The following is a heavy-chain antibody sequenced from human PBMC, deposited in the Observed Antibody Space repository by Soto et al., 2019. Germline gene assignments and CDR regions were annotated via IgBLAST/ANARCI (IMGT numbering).Heavy chain of an antibody. V-gene: IGHV3-23*01. J-gene: IGHJ4*02. D-gene: IGHD6-19*01. Sequence: VQLLESGGGLVQPGGSLRLSCAASGFTFSTYAMSWVRQAPGRGLEWVSTIIGSGDSTYYADSVKGRFTISRDNSKNTLYLQMNSLRAEDTAVYYCAKERSSGWNFDSWGQGTLVTVSS. CDR2: IIGSGDST. CDR3: AKERSSGWNFDS. CDR1: GFTFSTYA.